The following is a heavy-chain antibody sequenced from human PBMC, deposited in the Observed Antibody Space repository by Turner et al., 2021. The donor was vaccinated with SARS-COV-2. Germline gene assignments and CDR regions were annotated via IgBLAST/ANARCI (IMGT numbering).Heavy chain of an antibody. D-gene: IGHD2-21*02. J-gene: IGHJ6*02. CDR1: GYTFTGYY. V-gene: IGHV1-2*02. CDR3: AAGACGNDCYGAGLDAFTI. Sequence: QVQLVQSGAEVKKPGASVKVSCKASGYTFTGYYIHWVRQAPGQGLEWMGWFDPGSGASKSTENFQGRLVLTGDASLDVADMELRSLTSDDTATYYCAAGACGNDCYGAGLDAFTIWGQGTTVTVSS. CDR2: FDPGSGAS.